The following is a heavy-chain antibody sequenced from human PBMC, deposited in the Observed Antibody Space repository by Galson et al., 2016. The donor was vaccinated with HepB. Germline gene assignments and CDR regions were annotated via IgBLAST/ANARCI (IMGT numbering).Heavy chain of an antibody. CDR3: ANERGSSRSPGY. J-gene: IGHJ4*02. V-gene: IGHV3-30*18. D-gene: IGHD3-10*01. CDR1: GMSFSSSG. Sequence: SLRLSCAASGMSFSSSGMHWVRQAPGKGLEWVAVISYDGHQKYHVDPVKGRFIISRDNSKNTVYLQMNSLKTEDTAVYYCANERGSSRSPGYWGQGTLVSVSS. CDR2: ISYDGHQK.